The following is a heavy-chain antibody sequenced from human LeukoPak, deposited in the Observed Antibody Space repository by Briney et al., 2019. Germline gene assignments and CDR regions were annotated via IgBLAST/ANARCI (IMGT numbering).Heavy chain of an antibody. Sequence: PSETLSLTCTVSGGSISSSSYYWGWIRQPPGKGLGWIGSIYYSGSTYYNPPLKSRVTISVDTSKNQFSLKLSSVTAADTAVYYCARGSITIFGVVIANSHPYYFDYWGQGTLVTVSS. J-gene: IGHJ4*02. V-gene: IGHV4-39*07. CDR3: ARGSITIFGVVIANSHPYYFDY. D-gene: IGHD3-3*01. CDR1: GGSISSSSYY. CDR2: IYYSGST.